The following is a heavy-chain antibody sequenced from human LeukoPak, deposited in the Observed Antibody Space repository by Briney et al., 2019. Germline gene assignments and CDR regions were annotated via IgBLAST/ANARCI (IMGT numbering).Heavy chain of an antibody. CDR3: VKDRPNYYGSNGHYYRQNGDY. CDR2: ISGSGGST. J-gene: IGHJ4*02. Sequence: GGSLRLSCAASGFTFSSYAMSWVRQAPGKGLEWVSAISGSGGSTYYADSVKGRFTISRDNSKNTLYLQMNSLRAGDTAIYYCVKDRPNYYGSNGHYYRQNGDYWGQGTLVAVSS. D-gene: IGHD3-22*01. CDR1: GFTFSSYA. V-gene: IGHV3-23*01.